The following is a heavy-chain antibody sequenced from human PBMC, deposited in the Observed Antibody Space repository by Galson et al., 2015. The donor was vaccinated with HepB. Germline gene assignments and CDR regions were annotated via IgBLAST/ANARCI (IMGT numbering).Heavy chain of an antibody. Sequence: SLRLSCAASGFTFSSYSMNWVRQAPGKGPEWVSYISSSSYTNYADSVKGRFTISRDNAKNSLYLQMNSLRAEDTAVYYCARGDLNGIAVAGVDYWGQGTLVTVSS. CDR1: GFTFSSYS. CDR3: ARGDLNGIAVAGVDY. D-gene: IGHD6-19*01. V-gene: IGHV3-21*05. J-gene: IGHJ4*02. CDR2: ISSSSYT.